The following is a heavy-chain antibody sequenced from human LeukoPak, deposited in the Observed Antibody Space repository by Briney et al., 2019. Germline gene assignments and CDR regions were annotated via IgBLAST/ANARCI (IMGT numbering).Heavy chain of an antibody. V-gene: IGHV3-21*01. D-gene: IGHD5-18*01. CDR2: TSSSSGYI. J-gene: IGHJ6*03. CDR3: ARDLYSYGYYYYYMDV. Sequence: GGCLRLSCAASGFTFSSYSINSGRPAPGKGLEWVSSTSSSSGYIYYADSVKGRFTISRDNAKNSLYLQMNSLRAEDTAVYYCARDLYSYGYYYYYMDVWGKGTTVTVSS. CDR1: GFTFSSYS.